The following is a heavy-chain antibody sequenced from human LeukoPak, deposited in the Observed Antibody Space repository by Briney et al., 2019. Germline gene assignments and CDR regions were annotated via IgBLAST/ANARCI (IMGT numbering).Heavy chain of an antibody. J-gene: IGHJ5*02. CDR2: IIPIFGRA. CDR1: GGTFSSYA. V-gene: IGHV1-69*06. D-gene: IGHD3-16*02. Sequence: ASVKVSCKASGGTFSSYAISWVRQAPGQGLEWMGGIIPIFGRADYAQKFQGRVTITADKSTSTAYMDLTSLKSEDTAVYYCARDNNDYVWGSYRYGFDPWGQGTLVTVSS. CDR3: ARDNNDYVWGSYRYGFDP.